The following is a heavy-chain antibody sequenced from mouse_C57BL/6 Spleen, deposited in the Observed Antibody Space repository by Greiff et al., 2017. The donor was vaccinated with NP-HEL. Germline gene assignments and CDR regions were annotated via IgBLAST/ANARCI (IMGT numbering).Heavy chain of an antibody. D-gene: IGHD3-2*02. V-gene: IGHV5-6*01. CDR2: ISSGGSYT. J-gene: IGHJ2*01. CDR3: ARWGDSSGYPYYFDY. Sequence: EVKLMESGGDLVKPGGSLKLSCAASGFTFSSYGMSWVRQTPDKRLEWVATISSGGSYTYYPDSVKGRLTISRDNAKNTLYLQMSSLKSEDTAIYYCARWGDSSGYPYYFDYWGQGTTLTVSS. CDR1: GFTFSSYG.